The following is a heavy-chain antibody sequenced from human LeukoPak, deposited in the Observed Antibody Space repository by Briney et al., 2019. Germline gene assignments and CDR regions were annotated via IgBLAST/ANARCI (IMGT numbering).Heavy chain of an antibody. D-gene: IGHD5-12*01. CDR2: ISRDGLDT. CDR3: ARGPSGYHNI. Sequence: GGSLRLSCAASEFTFSTYAMHWVRQAPGKGPEWVAVISRDGLDTYYADSVRGRFTISRDSSKNTLYHQMNSLRAEDTAVYYCARGPSGYHNIGGQGTLVTVSS. V-gene: IGHV3-30*14. CDR1: EFTFSTYA. J-gene: IGHJ4*02.